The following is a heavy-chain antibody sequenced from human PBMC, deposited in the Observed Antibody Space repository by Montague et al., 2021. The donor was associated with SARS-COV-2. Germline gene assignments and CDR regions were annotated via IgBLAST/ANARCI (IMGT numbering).Heavy chain of an antibody. V-gene: IGHV4-4*07. CDR1: GGSISSYC. D-gene: IGHD2-21*01. Sequence: SETLSLTCTVSGGSISSYCWSWIRQPAGKGLEWIGRVYPSGSTKYNPSLKSRVTMSVDTSKNQFSLKLSSVTAADTAVYYCARDYISILFMVYYYGMDVWGQGTTVTVSS. CDR3: ARDYISILFMVYYYGMDV. J-gene: IGHJ6*02. CDR2: VYPSGST.